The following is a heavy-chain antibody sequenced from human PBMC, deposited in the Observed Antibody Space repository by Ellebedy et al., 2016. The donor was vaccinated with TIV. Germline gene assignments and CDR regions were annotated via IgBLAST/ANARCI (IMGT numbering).Heavy chain of an antibody. CDR2: INLSDGST. V-gene: IGHV1-46*01. CDR1: GYTFTSYY. CDR3: ATDITGAVAGYYYYGMDV. D-gene: IGHD6-19*01. Sequence: AASVKVSCKASGYTFTSYYMHWVRQAPGQGLEWMGRINLSDGSTSYAQKFQGRVTMTEDTSTDTAYMELSSLRSEDTAVYYCATDITGAVAGYYYYGMDVWGQGTTVTVSS. J-gene: IGHJ6*02.